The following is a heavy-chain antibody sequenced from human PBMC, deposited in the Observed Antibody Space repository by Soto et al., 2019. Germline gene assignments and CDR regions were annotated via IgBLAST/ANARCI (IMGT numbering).Heavy chain of an antibody. Sequence: SETLCLTCTVSWGSSSSHYWSLLLQPQGKGLEWIGYIYYSGSTNYNPSLKSRVTISVDTSKNQFSLKLSSVTAADTAVYYCARESRGGFGEGYYMDVWGKGTTVTVSS. CDR2: IYYSGST. J-gene: IGHJ6*03. CDR1: WGSSSSHY. D-gene: IGHD3-10*01. CDR3: ARESRGGFGEGYYMDV. V-gene: IGHV4-59*11.